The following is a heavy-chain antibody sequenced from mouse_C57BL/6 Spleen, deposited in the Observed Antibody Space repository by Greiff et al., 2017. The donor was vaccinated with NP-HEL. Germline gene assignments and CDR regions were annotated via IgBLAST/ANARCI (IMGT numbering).Heavy chain of an antibody. CDR2: ISSGSSTI. CDR1: GFTFSDYG. CDR3: ASGSKPLDY. J-gene: IGHJ2*01. V-gene: IGHV5-17*01. Sequence: EVQVVESGGGLVKPGGSLKLSCAASGFTFSDYGMHWVRQAPEKGLEWVAYISSGSSTIYYADTVKGRFTISRDNAKNTMFLQMTSLRSEDTAMYYCASGSKPLDYWGQGTTLTVSS. D-gene: IGHD2-5*01.